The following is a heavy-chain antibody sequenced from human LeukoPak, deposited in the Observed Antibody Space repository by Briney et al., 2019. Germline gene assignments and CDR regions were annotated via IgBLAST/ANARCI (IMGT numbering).Heavy chain of an antibody. CDR2: IYHSGST. CDR1: DGSLSSGSYS. Sequence: SEPRSLTCAVSDGSLSSGSYSWRWIRQPPGKGLEWIGYIYHSGSTTYNPSLKSRVTMSLDRSKNQGSLKLSSVTAADTAVYYCAGDYGASYRFDYWGQGTLVTLFS. CDR3: AGDYGASYRFDY. J-gene: IGHJ4*02. V-gene: IGHV4-30-2*01. D-gene: IGHD3-16*01.